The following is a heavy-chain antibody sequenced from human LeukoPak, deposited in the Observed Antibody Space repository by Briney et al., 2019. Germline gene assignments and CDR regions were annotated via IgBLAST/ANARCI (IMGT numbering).Heavy chain of an antibody. CDR1: GYTFTGYY. CDR2: INPNSGGT. J-gene: IGHJ4*02. V-gene: IGHV1-2*02. Sequence: GASVKVSCKASGYTFTGYYMHRVRQAPGQGLEWMGWINPNSGGTNYAQKFQGRVTMTRVTSISTAYMELSRLRSDDTAVYYCARDRTRTGYSSGWYHDYWGQGTLVTVSS. D-gene: IGHD6-19*01. CDR3: ARDRTRTGYSSGWYHDY.